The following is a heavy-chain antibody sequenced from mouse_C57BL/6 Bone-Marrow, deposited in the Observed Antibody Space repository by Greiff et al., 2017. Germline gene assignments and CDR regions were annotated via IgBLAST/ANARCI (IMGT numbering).Heavy chain of an antibody. CDR3: ARYLIAWFAY. J-gene: IGHJ3*01. CDR2: IYPGSGST. CDR1: GYTFTSYW. Sequence: QVHVKQPGAELVKPGASVKMSCKASGYTFTSYWITWVKQRPGQGLEWIGDIYPGSGSTNYNEKFKSKATLTVDTSSSTAYMQLSSLTSEDSAVYYCARYLIAWFAYWGQGTLVTVSA. V-gene: IGHV1-55*01.